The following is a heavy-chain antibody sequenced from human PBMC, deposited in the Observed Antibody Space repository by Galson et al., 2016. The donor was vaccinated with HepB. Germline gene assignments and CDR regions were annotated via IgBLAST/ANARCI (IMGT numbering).Heavy chain of an antibody. CDR3: AIDSVGGPKSNFPDS. J-gene: IGHJ5*01. CDR2: INDTPDRT. CDR1: GFTFSFSNYA. D-gene: IGHD4-23*01. Sequence: SLRLSCAASGFTFSFSNYAMTWVRQAPGKGLEWVSAINDTPDRTYYADSVKGRFTISRDNSKSTVFLQTSSLRAEDTAVHYCAIDSVGGPKSNFPDSWGQGTLVTVSS. V-gene: IGHV3-23*01.